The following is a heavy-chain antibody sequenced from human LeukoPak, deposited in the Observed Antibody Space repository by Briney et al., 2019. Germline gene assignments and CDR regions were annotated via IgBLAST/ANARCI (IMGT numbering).Heavy chain of an antibody. CDR1: GFTFSSYS. CDR3: AREVYSSGSYDY. Sequence: PGGSLRLSCAASGFTFSSYSMNWVRQAPGKGLEWVSSISSSSSYIYYADSVKGRFTIPRDNAKNSLYLQMNSLRAEDTAVYYCAREVYSSGSYDYWGQGTLVTVSS. J-gene: IGHJ4*02. CDR2: ISSSSSYI. D-gene: IGHD3-22*01. V-gene: IGHV3-21*01.